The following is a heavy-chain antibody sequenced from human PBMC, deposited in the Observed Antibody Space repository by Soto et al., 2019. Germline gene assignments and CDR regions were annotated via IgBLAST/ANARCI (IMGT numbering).Heavy chain of an antibody. CDR1: GGSISSGDYY. CDR3: ARDHYVYDILTGYGYYYGMDV. CDR2: IYYSGST. V-gene: IGHV4-30-4*01. D-gene: IGHD3-9*01. J-gene: IGHJ6*02. Sequence: QVQLQESGPGLVKPSQTLSLTCTVSGGSISSGDYYWIWIGQPPGKGLEWIGYIYYSGSTYYNPSIKSRVTISVDTSKNQFSLKLSSVTAADTAVYYCARDHYVYDILTGYGYYYGMDVWGQGTTVTVSS.